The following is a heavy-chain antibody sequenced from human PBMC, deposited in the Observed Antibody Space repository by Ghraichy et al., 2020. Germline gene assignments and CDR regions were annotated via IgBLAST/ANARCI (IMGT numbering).Heavy chain of an antibody. CDR2: ISGSSDYS. Sequence: GGSLRLSCAASGFTFSNFYMNWVRQAPGKGLEWVSSISGSSDYSYYADSVKGRFTISRDNTKDSLFLQMDTLRAEDTAVYFCTRSSCTSASCYSAFDYWGQGTLVTVSS. CDR3: TRSSCTSASCYSAFDY. CDR1: GFTFSNFY. V-gene: IGHV3-21*01. D-gene: IGHD2-15*01. J-gene: IGHJ4*02.